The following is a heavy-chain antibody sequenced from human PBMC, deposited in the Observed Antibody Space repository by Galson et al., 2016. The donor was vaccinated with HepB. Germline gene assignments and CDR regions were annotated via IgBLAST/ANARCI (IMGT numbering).Heavy chain of an antibody. Sequence: SLRLSCAASGFTFSRHWMHWVRQAPGKGLVWVSRIKTDGTYADSLEGRFTSTRDNAKNTLYLDMNSLRVEDTAIYYCARDGLGAFELWGRGTMVTVSS. D-gene: IGHD7-27*01. CDR2: IKTDG. J-gene: IGHJ3*01. V-gene: IGHV3-74*01. CDR1: GFTFSRHW. CDR3: ARDGLGAFEL.